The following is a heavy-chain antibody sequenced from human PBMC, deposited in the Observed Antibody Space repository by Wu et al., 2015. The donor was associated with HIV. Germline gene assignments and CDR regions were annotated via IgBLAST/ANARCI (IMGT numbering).Heavy chain of an antibody. V-gene: IGHV1-24*01. CDR3: VTNLIVNPGYNWFDP. CDR2: FVPEDDET. J-gene: IGHJ5*01. Sequence: QVQLVQSGAEVKKPGSSVKVSCRASGGTFSSYGIIWVRQTPGKGLEWMGGFVPEDDETIYAQKFQGRVIMTEDTSTDTAYMQLSSLRSEDTAVYYCVTNLIVNPGYNWFDPWAEEPWSPSPQ. D-gene: IGHD2-21*01. CDR1: GGTFSSYG.